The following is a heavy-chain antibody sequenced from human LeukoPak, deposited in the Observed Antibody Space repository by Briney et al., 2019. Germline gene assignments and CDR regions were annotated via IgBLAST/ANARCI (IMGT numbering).Heavy chain of an antibody. Sequence: ASVKVSCKASGYTFTSYYMHWVRQAPGQGLEWMGIINPSGGSTSYAQKFQGRVTMTRDMSTSTVYMELSSLRSEDTAVYYCARGVHGSGSYYLGGFDYWGQGTLVTVSS. J-gene: IGHJ4*02. D-gene: IGHD3-10*01. CDR3: ARGVHGSGSYYLGGFDY. CDR1: GYTFTSYY. V-gene: IGHV1-46*01. CDR2: INPSGGST.